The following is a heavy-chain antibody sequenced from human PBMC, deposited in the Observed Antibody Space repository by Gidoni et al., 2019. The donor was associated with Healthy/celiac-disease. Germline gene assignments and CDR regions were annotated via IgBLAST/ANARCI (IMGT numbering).Heavy chain of an antibody. J-gene: IGHJ3*02. Sequence: EVQLVQSGAEVKKPGESLKISCKGSGYSFTSYWIGWVRQMPGKGLEWMGIIYPGDSDTRYSPSFQGQVTISADKSINTAMYYCARQVRGVISHTLGCDAFDIWGQGTMVTVSS. CDR2: IYPGDSDT. D-gene: IGHD3-10*01. V-gene: IGHV5-51*01. CDR1: GYSFTSYW. CDR3: CDAFDI.